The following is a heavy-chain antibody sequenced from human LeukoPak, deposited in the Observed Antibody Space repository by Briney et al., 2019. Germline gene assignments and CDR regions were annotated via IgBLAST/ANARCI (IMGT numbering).Heavy chain of an antibody. J-gene: IGHJ6*03. CDR1: GYTFTSYY. Sequence: ASVKVSCKASGYTFTSYYMHWVRQAPGQGLEWMGTIDPSGGVTTYAQKLQGRVTMTRDMSMSTVYMELSSLKSEDTAVYYCARDPHYGAGFYHYYYMDVWGRGATVTVSS. D-gene: IGHD3-10*01. CDR3: ARDPHYGAGFYHYYYMDV. V-gene: IGHV1-46*01. CDR2: IDPSGGVT.